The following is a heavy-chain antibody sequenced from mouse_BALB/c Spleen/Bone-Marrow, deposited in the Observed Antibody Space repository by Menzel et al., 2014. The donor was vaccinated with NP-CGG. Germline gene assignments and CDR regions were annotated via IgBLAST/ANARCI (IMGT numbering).Heavy chain of an antibody. D-gene: IGHD2-3*01. J-gene: IGHJ2*01. V-gene: IGHV1S22*01. CDR1: GYTFTSYW. CDR2: IYPGTGST. CDR3: ARWLLLDY. Sequence: LQQSGSELVRPGASVKLSCKASGYTFTSYWMHWVKQRSGQGLEWIGNIYPGTGSTNYDEKFKTKATLTVDTSSSTAYMQLSSLTSEDSAVYYCARWLLLDYWGQGTTLTVSS.